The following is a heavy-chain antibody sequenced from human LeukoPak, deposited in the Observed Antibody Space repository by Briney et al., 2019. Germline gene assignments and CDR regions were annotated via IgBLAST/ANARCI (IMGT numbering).Heavy chain of an antibody. CDR1: GFTFSSYW. CDR3: AREMEERITGVYYYYYMDV. CDR2: IKQDGSEK. V-gene: IGHV3-7*01. J-gene: IGHJ6*03. Sequence: PGGSLRLSCAASGFTFSSYWMSWVRQAPGKGLEWVANIKQDGSEKYYVGSVKGRFTISRDNAKNSLYLQMNNLRAEDTAVYYCAREMEERITGVYYYYYMDVWGKGATVTVSS. D-gene: IGHD1-14*01.